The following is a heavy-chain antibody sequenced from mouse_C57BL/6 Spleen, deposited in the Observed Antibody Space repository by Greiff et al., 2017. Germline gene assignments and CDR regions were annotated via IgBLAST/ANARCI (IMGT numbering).Heavy chain of an antibody. CDR1: GYTFTSYW. CDR3: ARRTVVPHYYAMDY. Sequence: QVQLQQPGAELVKPGASVKMSCKASGYTFTSYWITWVKQRPGQGLEWIGDIYPGSGSTNYNEKFKSKATLTVDPSSSTAYMQLSSLTSEDSAVYYCARRTVVPHYYAMDYWGQGTSVTVSS. CDR2: IYPGSGST. V-gene: IGHV1-55*01. J-gene: IGHJ4*01. D-gene: IGHD1-1*01.